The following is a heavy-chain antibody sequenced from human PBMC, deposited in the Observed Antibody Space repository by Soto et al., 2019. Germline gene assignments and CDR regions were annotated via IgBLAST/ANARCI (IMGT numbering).Heavy chain of an antibody. Sequence: SETLSLTCTVASSSISSGGYYWSWIRQHPGKGLEWIGYIYYSGSTYYNPSLKSRVTISVDTSKNQFSLKLSSVTAADTAVYYCARVRTAPSSPPSDFDCWGQGTLVTVSS. D-gene: IGHD2-2*01. J-gene: IGHJ4*02. V-gene: IGHV4-31*03. CDR1: SSSISSGGYY. CDR2: IYYSGST. CDR3: ARVRTAPSSPPSDFDC.